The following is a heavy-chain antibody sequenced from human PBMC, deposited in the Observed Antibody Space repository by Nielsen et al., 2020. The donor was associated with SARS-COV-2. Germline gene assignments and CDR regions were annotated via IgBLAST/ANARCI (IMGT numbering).Heavy chain of an antibody. Sequence: SETLSLTCAVYGESFSGHYWGWFRQPPGKGLEWMGEINHSGITTYNPSLKSRVTMSVDTSTNHFSLRLDSVTAADTAIYYCARWEVVTETDHWGQGTLVTVSS. V-gene: IGHV4-34*01. CDR1: GESFSGHY. CDR3: ARWEVVTETDH. J-gene: IGHJ4*02. D-gene: IGHD3-22*01. CDR2: INHSGIT.